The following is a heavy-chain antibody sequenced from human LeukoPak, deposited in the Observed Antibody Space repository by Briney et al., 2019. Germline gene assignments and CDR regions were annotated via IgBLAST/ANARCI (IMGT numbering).Heavy chain of an antibody. CDR3: ARGMDYYDSSGYYLMGDY. V-gene: IGHV1-2*02. CDR1: GYTFTGYY. D-gene: IGHD3-22*01. J-gene: IGHJ4*02. CDR2: INPNSGGT. Sequence: ASVKVSCKASGYTFTGYYMHWVRQAPGQGLEWMGWINPNSGGTNYAQKFQGRVTMTRDTSISTAYTELSRLRSDDTAVYYCARGMDYYDSSGYYLMGDYWGQGTLVTVSS.